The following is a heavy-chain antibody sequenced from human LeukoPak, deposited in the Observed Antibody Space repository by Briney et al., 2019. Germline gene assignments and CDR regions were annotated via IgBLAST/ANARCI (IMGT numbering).Heavy chain of an antibody. V-gene: IGHV4-59*01. J-gene: IGHJ4*02. CDR1: GGSISNYY. CDR2: IYYSGST. D-gene: IGHD6-19*01. CDR3: ARGYSSGLYFDY. Sequence: PSETLSLTCTVSGGSISNYYWSWVRHPPGKGLEWIGLIYYSGSTNYNPSLKSRVTISVDTSKNQLSLKLSSVTAADTPFYYCARGYSSGLYFDYWGQGTLVTVSS.